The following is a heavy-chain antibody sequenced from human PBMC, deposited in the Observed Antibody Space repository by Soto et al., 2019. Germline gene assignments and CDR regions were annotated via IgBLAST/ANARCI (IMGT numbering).Heavy chain of an antibody. CDR1: GYTFTTYD. V-gene: IGHV1-8*01. CDR3: ARGGYSSSWEFDF. CDR2: VSPHSGST. Sequence: QVQLVQSGAEVKKPGASLRVSCKASGYTFTTYDITWVRQTPGQGLEWMGWVSPHSGSTGFAQKFQGRLTMTTNTTITTAYMDLISLRSDDSAVYFCARGGYSSSWEFDFWGQGTLVTVS. J-gene: IGHJ4*02. D-gene: IGHD6-6*01.